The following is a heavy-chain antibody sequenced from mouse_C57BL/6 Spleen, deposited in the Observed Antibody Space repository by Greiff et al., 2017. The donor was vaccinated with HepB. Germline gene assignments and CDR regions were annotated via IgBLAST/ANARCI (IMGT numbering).Heavy chain of an antibody. Sequence: QVQLKESGAELVKPGASVKISCKASGYAFSSYWMNWVKQRPGKGLEWIGQIYPGDGDTNYNGKFKGKATLTADKSSSTAYMQLSSLTSEDSAVYFCASLYYGSSYRYAMDYWGQGTSVTVSS. J-gene: IGHJ4*01. D-gene: IGHD1-1*01. CDR2: IYPGDGDT. CDR1: GYAFSSYW. V-gene: IGHV1-80*01. CDR3: ASLYYGSSYRYAMDY.